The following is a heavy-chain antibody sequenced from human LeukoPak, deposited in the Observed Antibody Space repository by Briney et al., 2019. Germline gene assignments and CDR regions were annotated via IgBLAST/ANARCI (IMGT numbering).Heavy chain of an antibody. CDR3: TRAVAGRYFGH. Sequence: GGSLRLSCTASGFTFGDYAMTWVRQAPGKGLEWVSFISSEAYGGTTEYAASVKGRFTISRDDSKNIAYLQVNTLKTEDTAVYYCTRAVAGRYFGHWGQGTLVTVSS. V-gene: IGHV3-49*04. D-gene: IGHD6-19*01. J-gene: IGHJ4*02. CDR1: GFTFGDYA. CDR2: ISSEAYGGTT.